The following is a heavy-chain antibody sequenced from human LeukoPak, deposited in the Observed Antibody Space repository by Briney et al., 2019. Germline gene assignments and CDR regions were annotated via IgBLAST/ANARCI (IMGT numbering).Heavy chain of an antibody. CDR3: ARDLTCSSTSCENNWFDP. Sequence: ASVKVSCKASGYTFTGYYMHWVRQAPGQGLEWMGWINPNSGGTNYAQKFQGRVTMTRDTSISTAYVELSRLRSDDTAVYYCARDLTCSSTSCENNWFDPWGQGTLVTVSS. V-gene: IGHV1-2*02. CDR1: GYTFTGYY. CDR2: INPNSGGT. D-gene: IGHD2-2*01. J-gene: IGHJ5*02.